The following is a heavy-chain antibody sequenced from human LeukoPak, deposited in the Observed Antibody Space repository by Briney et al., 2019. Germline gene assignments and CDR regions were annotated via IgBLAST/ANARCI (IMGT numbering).Heavy chain of an antibody. V-gene: IGHV3-48*02. CDR1: GFTFSTYS. CDR3: ARVRGVTLSYHYFDY. Sequence: GGSLRLSCAASGFTFSTYSMNWVRQAPGKGLEWVSFITGSSTTIHYADSVKGRFTISRDNAKNSLYLQMNSLRDEDTAVYYCARVRGVTLSYHYFDYWGQGTLVTVFS. CDR2: ITGSSTTI. J-gene: IGHJ4*02. D-gene: IGHD3-10*01.